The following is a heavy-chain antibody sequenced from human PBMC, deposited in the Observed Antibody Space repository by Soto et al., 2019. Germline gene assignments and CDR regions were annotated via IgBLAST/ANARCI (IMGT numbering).Heavy chain of an antibody. CDR2: IDPSDSYT. CDR3: ARRIAVRSFYYYGMDV. Sequence: GESLKISCKGSGYSFTSYWISWVRQMPGKGLEWMGRIDPSDSYTNYSPSFQGHVTISADKSISTAYLQWSSLKASDTAMYYCARRIAVRSFYYYGMDVWGQGTTVTVSS. J-gene: IGHJ6*02. D-gene: IGHD6-6*01. V-gene: IGHV5-10-1*01. CDR1: GYSFTSYW.